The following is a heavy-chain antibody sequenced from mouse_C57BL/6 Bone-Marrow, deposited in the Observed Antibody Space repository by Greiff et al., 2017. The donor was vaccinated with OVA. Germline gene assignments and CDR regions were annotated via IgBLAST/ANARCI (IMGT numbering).Heavy chain of an antibody. D-gene: IGHD4-1*01. J-gene: IGHJ2*01. CDR2: IRNKANGYTT. CDR3: AIEEIWDAWYFDD. Sequence: EVKLVESGGGLVQPGGSLSLSCAASGFTFTDYYMSWVRQPPGKALEWLGFIRNKANGYTTEYSASVKGRFTISRDNSQSILYLQMNALRAEDSATYACAIEEIWDAWYFDDWGQGTTLTVSS. V-gene: IGHV7-3*01. CDR1: GFTFTDYY.